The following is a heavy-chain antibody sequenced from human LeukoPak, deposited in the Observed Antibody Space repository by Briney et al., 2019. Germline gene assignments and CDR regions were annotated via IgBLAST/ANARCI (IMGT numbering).Heavy chain of an antibody. V-gene: IGHV3-30*18. J-gene: IGHJ4*02. CDR3: AKGPDYGGYPSK. D-gene: IGHD4-17*01. Sequence: GGSLRLSCAASGFTFSSYGMHWVRQAPGKGLEWVAAISYDGSNKYYADSVKGRFTISRDNSKNTLYLQMNSLRAEDTAIYYCAKGPDYGGYPSKWGQGTLVTVSS. CDR1: GFTFSSYG. CDR2: ISYDGSNK.